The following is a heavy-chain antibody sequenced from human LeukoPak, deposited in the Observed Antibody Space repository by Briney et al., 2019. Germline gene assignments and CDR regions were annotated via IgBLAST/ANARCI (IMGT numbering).Heavy chain of an antibody. J-gene: IGHJ5*02. CDR1: GGSISSGSYY. CDR3: GRVYSSSWYVWFAP. D-gene: IGHD6-13*01. CDR2: IYTSGST. V-gene: IGHV4-61*02. Sequence: PSETLSLTCTVSGGSISSGSYYWSWIRQPAGKGLEWIGRIYTSGSTNYNPSLKSRVTISVDTSKNQFSLKLSSVTAADTPVYYCGRVYSSSWYVWFAPWGRGPRVTVSS.